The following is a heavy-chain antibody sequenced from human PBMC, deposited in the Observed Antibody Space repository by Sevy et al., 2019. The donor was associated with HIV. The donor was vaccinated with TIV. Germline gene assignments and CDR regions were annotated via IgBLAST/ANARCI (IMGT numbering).Heavy chain of an antibody. V-gene: IGHV1-18*01. CDR2: ISAHSGNT. J-gene: IGHJ6*02. CDR1: GYSFSSYG. Sequence: ASVKVSCKTSGYSFSSYGINWVRQAPGQGLEWMVWISAHSGNTKYAQKFQGRGTMTTETSTSTAYMELRSLRSDDTAVYYCAPSGVVRRINHQYNLGMDVWGQGTTVTVSS. CDR3: APSGVVRRINHQYNLGMDV. D-gene: IGHD3-10*01.